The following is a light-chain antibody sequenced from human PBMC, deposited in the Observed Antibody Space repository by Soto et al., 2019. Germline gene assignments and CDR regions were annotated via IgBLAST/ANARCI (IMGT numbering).Light chain of an antibody. V-gene: IGKV3-11*01. CDR3: QQRGDWPPIT. CDR2: NAS. CDR1: QSVSTF. Sequence: EIVLTQSPATLSLSPGERAILPCRASQSVSTFLAWFQQKPGQPPRLLIYNASNRTTGIPARFSGSGSGTDFTLTISSLEPEDFAVYYCQQRGDWPPITFGQGTRLEIK. J-gene: IGKJ5*01.